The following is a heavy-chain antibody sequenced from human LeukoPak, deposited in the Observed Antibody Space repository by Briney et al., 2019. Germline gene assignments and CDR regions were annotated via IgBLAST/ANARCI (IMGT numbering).Heavy chain of an antibody. J-gene: IGHJ4*02. CDR2: IRSKAYGGTT. D-gene: IGHD3-22*01. V-gene: IGHV3-49*03. CDR1: GFTFGDYA. CDR3: TRDYYYDSSGYH. Sequence: GGSLRLSCTASGFTFGDYAMSWFRQAPGKGLEWVGFIRSKAYGGTTEYAASVKGRFTISRDDSKSIAYLQMNSLKTEDTAVYSCTRDYYYDSSGYHWGQGTLVTVSS.